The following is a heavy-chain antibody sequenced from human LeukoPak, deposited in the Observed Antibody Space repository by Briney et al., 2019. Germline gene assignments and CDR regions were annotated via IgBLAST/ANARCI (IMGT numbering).Heavy chain of an antibody. Sequence: SETLSLTCTVSSGSINSYYWGWVRQPAGKGLEWIGRIYTTGIANYNPSLQSRLTMSVDTSKRQFSLNLRSVTAADTAIYYCARQGYTASHYFLDYWSQGTLVTVSS. CDR1: SGSINSYY. J-gene: IGHJ4*02. D-gene: IGHD3-16*02. CDR2: IYTTGIA. CDR3: ARQGYTASHYFLDY. V-gene: IGHV4-4*07.